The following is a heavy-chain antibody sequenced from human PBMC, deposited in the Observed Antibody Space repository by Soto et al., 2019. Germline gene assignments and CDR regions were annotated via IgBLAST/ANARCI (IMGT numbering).Heavy chain of an antibody. CDR1: GGTFSSYA. V-gene: IGHV1-69*12. Sequence: QVQLVQSGAEVKKPGSSVKVSCKASGGTFSSYAINWVRQAPGQGLEWMGGLIPILATADYAQKFQGRVTIPADESTSTAYMELSSLISEATAVYYCAQCLLGVNYYYGMDVWGQGTTVTVSS. CDR3: AQCLLGVNYYYGMDV. J-gene: IGHJ6*02. CDR2: LIPILATA. D-gene: IGHD3-16*01.